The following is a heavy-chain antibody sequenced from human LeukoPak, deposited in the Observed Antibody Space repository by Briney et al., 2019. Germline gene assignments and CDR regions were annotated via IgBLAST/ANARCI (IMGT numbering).Heavy chain of an antibody. CDR2: IYTSGST. D-gene: IGHD3-3*01. V-gene: IGHV4-61*02. Sequence: SEPLSLTFTVPGGSISSGSYYWSWIRQPAGKGLEWIGRIYTSGSTNYNPSLKSRVTISVDTSKNQFSLKLSSVTAADTAVYYCARDTLYDFGSGYYIGAFDIWGQGTMVTVSS. CDR3: ARDTLYDFGSGYYIGAFDI. J-gene: IGHJ3*02. CDR1: GGSISSGSYY.